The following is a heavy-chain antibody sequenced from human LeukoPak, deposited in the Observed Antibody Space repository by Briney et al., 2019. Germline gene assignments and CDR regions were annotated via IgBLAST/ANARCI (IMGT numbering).Heavy chain of an antibody. D-gene: IGHD1-26*01. Sequence: PGGSLRLSCVGSGFMFNDYSLNWVRQAPGKGPEWVSYISSRSSTIYYADSVKGRFTISRDNAKNSLYLQMNSLRVEDTAVYYCARLVGDRTIYDYWGQGTLVTVSS. CDR1: GFMFNDYS. J-gene: IGHJ4*02. CDR2: ISSRSSTI. CDR3: ARLVGDRTIYDY. V-gene: IGHV3-48*04.